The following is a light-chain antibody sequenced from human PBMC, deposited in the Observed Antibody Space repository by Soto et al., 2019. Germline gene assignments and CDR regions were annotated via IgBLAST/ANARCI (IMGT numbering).Light chain of an antibody. CDR3: QQYGTAPPSYT. V-gene: IGKV3-20*01. CDR2: GAS. Sequence: EIVLTQSPATLHLSPGERATLSCRASQSVSSYLAWYQQKPGQAPRLLIYGASSRATGIPDRFSGSGSGTDFTLTVSRLEPEDFAVYYCQQYGTAPPSYTFGQGTKREIK. CDR1: QSVSSY. J-gene: IGKJ2*01.